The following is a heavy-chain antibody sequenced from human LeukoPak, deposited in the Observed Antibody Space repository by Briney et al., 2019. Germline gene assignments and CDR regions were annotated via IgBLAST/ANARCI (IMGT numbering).Heavy chain of an antibody. D-gene: IGHD3-3*01. CDR1: GYTLTELS. V-gene: IGHV1-24*01. J-gene: IGHJ5*02. CDR2: FDPEDGGT. Sequence: GASVKVSCKVSGYTLTELSMHWVRQAPGKGLEWMGGFDPEDGGTICAQKFQGRVTMTEDTSTDTAYMELSSLRSEDTAVYYCATGSPFTIFGVDLNWFDPWGQGTLVTVSS. CDR3: ATGSPFTIFGVDLNWFDP.